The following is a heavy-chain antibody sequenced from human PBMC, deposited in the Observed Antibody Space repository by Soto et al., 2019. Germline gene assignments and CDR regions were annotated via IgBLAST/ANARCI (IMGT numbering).Heavy chain of an antibody. D-gene: IGHD3-10*01. CDR3: ATRAFITLVRGVLRDHYNYDYVDV. CDR1: GYTFTTSD. Sequence: QVQLVQPGAELKKPGASVNVSCKASGYTFTTSDLTWVRQASGQGLEWMGWMNPNSGRTDYAQKFQGRVSMTRDTSASTATMELSNLRSEDTAVYYSATRAFITLVRGVLRDHYNYDYVDVWGKGTAVTVSS. J-gene: IGHJ6*03. CDR2: MNPNSGRT. V-gene: IGHV1-8*01.